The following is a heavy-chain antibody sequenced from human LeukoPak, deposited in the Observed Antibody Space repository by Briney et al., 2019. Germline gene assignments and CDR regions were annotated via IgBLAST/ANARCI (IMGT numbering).Heavy chain of an antibody. J-gene: IGHJ3*02. D-gene: IGHD3-10*01. CDR1: GGSIRSYY. CDR2: IHYSEST. Sequence: SETLSHTCTVSGGSIRSYYWGWIRQPPGKGLDWIGYIHYSESTKYNPSLKSRVTMSVDTSKNQFSLKLSSVTAADTAVYYCASRSGSFSDALDIWGQGTLVTVSS. CDR3: ASRSGSFSDALDI. V-gene: IGHV4-59*08.